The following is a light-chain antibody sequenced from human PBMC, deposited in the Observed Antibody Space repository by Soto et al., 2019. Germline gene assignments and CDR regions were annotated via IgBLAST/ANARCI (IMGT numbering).Light chain of an antibody. CDR1: SSNIVSNT. V-gene: IGLV1-44*01. J-gene: IGLJ2*01. CDR2: SNN. Sequence: QSVLTPPPSASGTPVQRGTISCSGSSSNIVSNTVNWYQQLPGTAPKLLIYSNNQRPSGVPDRFSGSKSGTSASLAISGLQSEDEADYYCAAWDDSLNGPVVFGGGTKLTVL. CDR3: AAWDDSLNGPVV.